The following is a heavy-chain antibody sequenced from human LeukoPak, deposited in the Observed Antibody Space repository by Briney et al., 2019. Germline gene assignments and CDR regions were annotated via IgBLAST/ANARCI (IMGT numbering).Heavy chain of an antibody. CDR3: AGSPKYSSSWFEYFQH. Sequence: GRSLRLSCAASGFTFSSYAMHWVRQAPGKGLEWVAAISHDGSNKYHADSVKGRFTISRDNSKNKVYLQMNSLRAEDTAVYFCAGSPKYSSSWFEYFQHWGQGTLVTVSS. V-gene: IGHV3-30*01. CDR1: GFTFSSYA. D-gene: IGHD6-13*01. CDR2: ISHDGSNK. J-gene: IGHJ1*01.